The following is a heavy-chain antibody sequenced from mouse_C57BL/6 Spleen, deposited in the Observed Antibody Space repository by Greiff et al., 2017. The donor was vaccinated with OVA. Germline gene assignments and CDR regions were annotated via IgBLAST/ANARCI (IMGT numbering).Heavy chain of an antibody. CDR1: GYTFTDYY. Sequence: VQLQQSGPELVKPGASVKISCKASGYTFTDYYMNWVKQSHGKSLEWIGDINPNNGGTSYTQKFTGQATLTVDKSSSTGYMERRSLTSEDSAVYDCARYQGRENWYFEVGGTGTTVTV. CDR2: INPNNGGT. J-gene: IGHJ1*03. D-gene: IGHD3-2*02. V-gene: IGHV1-26*01. CDR3: ARYQGRENWYFEV.